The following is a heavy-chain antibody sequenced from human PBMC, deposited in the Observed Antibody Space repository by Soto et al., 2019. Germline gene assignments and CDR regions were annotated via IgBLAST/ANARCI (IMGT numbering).Heavy chain of an antibody. V-gene: IGHV3-23*01. CDR2: ISGSGRTT. CDR1: GFTFGTYA. Sequence: EVQLLESGVGLVQPGGSLRLSCAASGFTFGTYAMNWLRQAPGRGLECVSFISGSGRTTYYADSVKGRFTGSRDNSKNTMYLQMNSLRAEDTALYYGAKFRGPSYSYYYMDVWGKGTTVTVSS. D-gene: IGHD3-16*01. CDR3: AKFRGPSYSYYYMDV. J-gene: IGHJ6*03.